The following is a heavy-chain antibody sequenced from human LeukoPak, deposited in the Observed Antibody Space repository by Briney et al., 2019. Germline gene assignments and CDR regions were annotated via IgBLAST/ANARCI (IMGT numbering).Heavy chain of an antibody. CDR2: IYWDDDK. V-gene: IGHV2-5*02. CDR1: GFSLSTSGVG. CDR3: ALVLRYFDEGAFDI. J-gene: IGHJ3*02. Sequence: SGPTLVNPTQTLTLTCTFSGFSLSTSGVGVGWILQPPGKALEWLALIYWDDDKRYSPSLKSRLTITKDTSKNQVVLTMTNMDPVDTATYYCALVLRYFDEGAFDIWGQGTMVTVSS. D-gene: IGHD3-9*01.